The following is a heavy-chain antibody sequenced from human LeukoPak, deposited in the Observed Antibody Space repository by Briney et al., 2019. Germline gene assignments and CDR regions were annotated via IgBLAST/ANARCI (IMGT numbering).Heavy chain of an antibody. Sequence: GGSLRLSCAASGFTFSSYSMNWVRQAPGKGLEWVSYISSSSSTIYYADSVKGRFTISRDNAKNSLYLQMNSLRAEDTAVYYCASLRYDFWSGQGYYYMDVWGKGTTVTVSS. D-gene: IGHD3-3*01. CDR1: GFTFSSYS. CDR2: ISSSSSTI. V-gene: IGHV3-48*04. CDR3: ASLRYDFWSGQGYYYMDV. J-gene: IGHJ6*03.